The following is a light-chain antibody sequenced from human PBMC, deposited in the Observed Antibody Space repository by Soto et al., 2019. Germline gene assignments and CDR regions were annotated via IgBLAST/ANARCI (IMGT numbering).Light chain of an antibody. J-gene: IGLJ3*02. V-gene: IGLV1-44*01. CDR1: SSNIGSNT. Sequence: QSVLTQPRSASGTPGQRVTISFSGSSSNIGSNTVNWYQQLPGTAPKLLISNNNQRPSGVPDRFSGSKSGTSASLDISGLQSEDEATYYCAAWDDSLNGRVFGGGTQLTVL. CDR2: NNN. CDR3: AAWDDSLNGRV.